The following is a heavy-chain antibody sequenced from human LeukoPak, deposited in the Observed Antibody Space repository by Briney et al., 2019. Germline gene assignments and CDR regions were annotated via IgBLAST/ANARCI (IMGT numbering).Heavy chain of an antibody. CDR2: ISGSGGST. D-gene: IGHD6-19*01. V-gene: IGHV3-23*01. J-gene: IGHJ6*03. CDR3: ARNIAVAANLDYYYYMDV. CDR1: GFTFSSYG. Sequence: GGSLRLSCAASGFTFSSYGMSWVRQAPGKGLEWVSAISGSGGSTYYADSVKGRFTISRDNSKNTLYLQMNSLRAEDTAVYYCARNIAVAANLDYYYYMDVWGKGTTVTVSS.